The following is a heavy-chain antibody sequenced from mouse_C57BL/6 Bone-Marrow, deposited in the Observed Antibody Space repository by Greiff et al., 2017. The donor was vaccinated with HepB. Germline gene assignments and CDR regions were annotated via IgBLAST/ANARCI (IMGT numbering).Heavy chain of an antibody. CDR3: AKTGMGGYYVASY. CDR2: IWRGGST. V-gene: IGHV2-5*01. J-gene: IGHJ3*01. D-gene: IGHD2-3*01. Sequence: QVQLQQSGPGLVQPSQSLSITCTVSGFSLTSYGVHWVRQSPGKGLEWLGVIWRGGSTDYNAAFMSRLSITKDNSKSQVFFKMNSLQADDTAIYYCAKTGMGGYYVASYWGQGTLVTVSA. CDR1: GFSLTSYG.